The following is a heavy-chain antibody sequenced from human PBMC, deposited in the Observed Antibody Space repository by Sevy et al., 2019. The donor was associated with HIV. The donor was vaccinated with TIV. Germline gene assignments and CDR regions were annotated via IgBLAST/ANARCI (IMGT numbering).Heavy chain of an antibody. CDR2: ISYAGRNK. D-gene: IGHD1-26*01. Sequence: GGSLRLSCAASGLTFSNYGIHWVRQALGKGLEWVAFISYAGRNKFYADSVQGRFTIFTDNSKNTLYLQMNSLRPEDTAVYYCATGLALVVGPKFLGAPWPLDYWGQGTLVTVSS. CDR3: ATGLALVVGPKFLGAPWPLDY. J-gene: IGHJ4*02. V-gene: IGHV3-30*03. CDR1: GLTFSNYG.